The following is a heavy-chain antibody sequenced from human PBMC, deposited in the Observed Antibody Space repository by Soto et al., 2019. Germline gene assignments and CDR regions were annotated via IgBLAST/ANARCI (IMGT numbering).Heavy chain of an antibody. Sequence: GGSLRLSCAASGFTFDDYAMHWVRQAPGKGLEWVSAISWNSGSIGYADSVKGRFTISRDNAKNSLYLQMNSLRAEDTALYYCAKAGYSSSWSIYYYYYMDVWGKGTTVTV. CDR1: GFTFDDYA. CDR2: ISWNSGSI. V-gene: IGHV3-9*01. J-gene: IGHJ6*03. CDR3: AKAGYSSSWSIYYYYYMDV. D-gene: IGHD6-13*01.